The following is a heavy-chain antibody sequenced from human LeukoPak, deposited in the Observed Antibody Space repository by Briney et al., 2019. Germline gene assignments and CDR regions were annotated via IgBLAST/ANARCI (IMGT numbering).Heavy chain of an antibody. CDR1: GYTFTSYG. V-gene: IGHV1-2*02. CDR2: INPNSGGT. CDR3: ARFVGIAAAGRDAFDI. J-gene: IGHJ3*02. Sequence: ASVKVSCKASGYTFTSYGISWVRQAPGRGLEWMGWINPNSGGTNYAQKFQGRVTMTRDTSIGTAYMELSRLRSDDTAVYYCARFVGIAAAGRDAFDIWGQGTMVTVSS. D-gene: IGHD6-13*01.